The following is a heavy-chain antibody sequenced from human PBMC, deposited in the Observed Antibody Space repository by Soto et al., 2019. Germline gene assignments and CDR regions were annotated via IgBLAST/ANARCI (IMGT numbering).Heavy chain of an antibody. V-gene: IGHV4-59*08. CDR3: AGGGYCTNGVCYTDYYYYMDV. Sequence: TSETLSLTCTVSGGSISSYYWSWIRQPPGKGLEWIGYIYYSGSTNYNPSLKSRVTISVDTSKNQFSLKLSSVTAADTAVYYCAGGGYCTNGVCYTDYYYYMDVWGKGTTVTVSS. J-gene: IGHJ6*03. D-gene: IGHD2-8*01. CDR2: IYYSGST. CDR1: GGSISSYY.